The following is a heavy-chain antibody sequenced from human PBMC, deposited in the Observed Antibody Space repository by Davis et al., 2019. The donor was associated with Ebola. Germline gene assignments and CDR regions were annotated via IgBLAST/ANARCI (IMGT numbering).Heavy chain of an antibody. V-gene: IGHV4-31*03. CDR3: ARVGVQAALYYFDY. D-gene: IGHD6-25*01. CDR2: IYYSGST. CDR1: GGSISSGGYY. Sequence: PSETLSLTCTVSGGSISSGGYYWSWIRQHPGKGLEWIGYIYYSGSTYYNPSLKSRVTISVDTSKNQFSLKLSSVTAADTAVYYCARVGVQAALYYFDYWGQGTLVTVSS. J-gene: IGHJ4*02.